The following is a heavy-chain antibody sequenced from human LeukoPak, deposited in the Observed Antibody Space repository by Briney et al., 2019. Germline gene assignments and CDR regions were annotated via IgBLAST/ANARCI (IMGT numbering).Heavy chain of an antibody. CDR1: GFIFSSYG. J-gene: IGHJ4*02. V-gene: IGHV3-23*01. Sequence: PGGSLRLSCAASGFIFSSYGMSWVRQAPGKGLEWVSAISGSGGSTYYADSVKGRFTISRDNSKNTLYLQMNSLRAEDTAVYYCARDTSGYDTYYFDYWGQGTLVTVSS. CDR2: ISGSGGST. CDR3: ARDTSGYDTYYFDY. D-gene: IGHD5-12*01.